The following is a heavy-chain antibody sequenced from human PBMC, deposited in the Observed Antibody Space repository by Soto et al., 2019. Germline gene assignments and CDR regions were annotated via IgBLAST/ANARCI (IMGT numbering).Heavy chain of an antibody. CDR3: ARDTWEQSPSYYYNGMDV. CDR1: GGTFCSYT. CDR2: IIPVFNMA. J-gene: IGHJ6*02. V-gene: IGHV1-69*08. Sequence: QVQLVQSGAEVHKPGSSVKVSCKASGGTFCSYTITWLRQAHGQGLEWMGRIIPVFNMAHYAQKFQGRVTITADKFTSTASMDLSSLRSDDTAVYYCARDTWEQSPSYYYNGMDVWGQGTTVTVSS. D-gene: IGHD1-26*01.